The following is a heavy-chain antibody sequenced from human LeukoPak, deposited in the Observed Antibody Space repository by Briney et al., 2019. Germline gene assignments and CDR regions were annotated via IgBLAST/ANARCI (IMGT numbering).Heavy chain of an antibody. Sequence: PSETLSLTCTVSGGSITSHYWSWIRQPPGKGLEWIGYFYYSGSTIYNPSLESRVTISVDTSRTHFYLNLSSVTAADTAVYYCARSGGRDGYNFGYWGPGTLVTVSS. CDR1: GGSITSHY. CDR3: ARSGGRDGYNFGY. D-gene: IGHD5-24*01. CDR2: FYYSGST. J-gene: IGHJ4*02. V-gene: IGHV4-59*08.